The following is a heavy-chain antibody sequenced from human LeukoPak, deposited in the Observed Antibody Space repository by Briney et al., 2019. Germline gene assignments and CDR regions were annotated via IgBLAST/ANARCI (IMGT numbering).Heavy chain of an antibody. Sequence: PGGSLRLSCAASGFTFSNYAMSWVRQAPGKGLEWVSTISGSGGSTYYTDSVKGRFTISRDNSKNTLYLQMNSLRAEDTAVYYCAREGYSGYDFDYYYGMDVWGQGTTVTVSS. J-gene: IGHJ6*02. CDR2: ISGSGGST. CDR3: AREGYSGYDFDYYYGMDV. CDR1: GFTFSNYA. V-gene: IGHV3-23*01. D-gene: IGHD5-12*01.